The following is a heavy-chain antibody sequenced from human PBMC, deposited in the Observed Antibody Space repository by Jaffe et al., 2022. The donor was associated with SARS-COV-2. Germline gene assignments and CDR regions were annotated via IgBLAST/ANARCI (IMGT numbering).Heavy chain of an antibody. Sequence: QVQLVQSGAEVKKPGASVKVSCKASGYTFTGYYMHWVRQAPGQGLEWMGWINPNSGGTNYAQKFQGRVTMTRDTSISTAYMELSRLRSDDTAVYYCARGYSYGYGGYYYYYGMDVWGQGTTVTVSS. J-gene: IGHJ6*02. D-gene: IGHD5-18*01. CDR3: ARGYSYGYGGYYYYYGMDV. CDR2: INPNSGGT. CDR1: GYTFTGYY. V-gene: IGHV1-2*02.